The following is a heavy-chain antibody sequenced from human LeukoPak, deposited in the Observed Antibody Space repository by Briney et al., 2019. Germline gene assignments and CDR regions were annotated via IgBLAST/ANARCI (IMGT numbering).Heavy chain of an antibody. CDR2: ISYDGSNK. Sequence: GGSLRLSCAASGFTFSSYVMHWVRQAPGKGLEWVAVISYDGSNKYYADSVKGRFTISRDNSKNTLYLQMNSLRAEDTAVYYCAAGYCSSTSCPPLFDYWGQGTLVTVSS. CDR1: GFTFSSYV. D-gene: IGHD2-2*03. CDR3: AAGYCSSTSCPPLFDY. J-gene: IGHJ4*02. V-gene: IGHV3-30*03.